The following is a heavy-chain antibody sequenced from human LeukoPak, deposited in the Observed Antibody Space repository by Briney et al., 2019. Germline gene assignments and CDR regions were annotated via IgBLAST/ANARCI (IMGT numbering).Heavy chain of an antibody. Sequence: PGGSLRLSCAASGFTFDDYAMHWVRQAPGKGLEWVSGISWNSGSIGYADSVKGRFTISRDNAKNSLYLQMNSLRAEDTALYYCAKDSRTDYYYYMDVWGKGTTVTISS. J-gene: IGHJ6*03. CDR3: AKDSRTDYYYYMDV. V-gene: IGHV3-9*01. D-gene: IGHD1-14*01. CDR1: GFTFDDYA. CDR2: ISWNSGSI.